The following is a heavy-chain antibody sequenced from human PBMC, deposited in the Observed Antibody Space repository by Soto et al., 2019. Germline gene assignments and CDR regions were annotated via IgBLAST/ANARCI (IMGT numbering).Heavy chain of an antibody. J-gene: IGHJ5*02. CDR1: GFTFSSYS. CDR2: ISSSSSYI. D-gene: IGHD6-13*01. CDR3: ARVYSSSWSHWLDP. V-gene: IGHV3-21*01. Sequence: PGGSLRLSCAASGFTFSSYSMNWVRQAPGKGLEWVSSISSSSSYIYYADSVKGRFTISRDNAKNSLYLQMNSPRAEDTAVYYCARVYSSSWSHWLDPWRQGPPVPVSS.